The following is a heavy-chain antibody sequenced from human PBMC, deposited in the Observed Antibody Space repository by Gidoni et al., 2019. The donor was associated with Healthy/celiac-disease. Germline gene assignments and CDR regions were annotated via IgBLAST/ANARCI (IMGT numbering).Heavy chain of an antibody. CDR2: INHSGST. D-gene: IGHD3-22*01. CDR1: GGSFSGYY. J-gene: IGHJ3*02. Sequence: QVQLQQWGAGLLKHSETLSLTCAVYGGSFSGYYWSWIRQPPGKGLEWIGEINHSGSTNYNPSLKSRVTISVDTSKNQFSLKLSSVTAADTAVYYCARDLDYYDSSGYYYDDAFDIWGQGTMVTVSS. CDR3: ARDLDYYDSSGYYYDDAFDI. V-gene: IGHV4-34*01.